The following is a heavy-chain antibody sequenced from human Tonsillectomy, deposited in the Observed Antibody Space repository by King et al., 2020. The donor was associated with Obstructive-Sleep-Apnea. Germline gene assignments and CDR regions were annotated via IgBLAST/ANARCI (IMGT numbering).Heavy chain of an antibody. J-gene: IGHJ4*02. Sequence: VQLVESGGGLVQPGWSLRLSCAASGFTFSSYWMSLVRHAPGKGLEWVANIKQDGSVKYFVDSVKGRFTISRDNAKNSLYLQMNSLSAEDTAVYYCARGRGFDYWGQGTLVTVSS. V-gene: IGHV3-7*01. CDR1: GFTFSSYW. CDR2: IKQDGSVK. D-gene: IGHD3-10*01. CDR3: ARGRGFDY.